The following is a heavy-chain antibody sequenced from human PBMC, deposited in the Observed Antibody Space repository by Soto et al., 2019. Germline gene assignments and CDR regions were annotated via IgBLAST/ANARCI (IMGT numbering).Heavy chain of an antibody. Sequence: QVQLVESGGGVVQPGRSLRLSCRASGFTFSSYVIHWVRQAPGKGLEWVAGIWYDGTIKFHADSVKGRFIISRDNSKNTVYLQMDSLRAEDTAVYFCARVSLRRGSSCLDYSGQGAVVTVSS. CDR1: GFTFSSYV. CDR2: IWYDGTIK. J-gene: IGHJ4*02. CDR3: ARVSLRRGSSCLDY. D-gene: IGHD6-13*01. V-gene: IGHV3-33*01.